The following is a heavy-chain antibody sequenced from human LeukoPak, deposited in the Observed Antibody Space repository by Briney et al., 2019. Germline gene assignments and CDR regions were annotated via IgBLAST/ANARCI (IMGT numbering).Heavy chain of an antibody. V-gene: IGHV4-38-2*02. CDR2: IYHSGST. CDR1: GYSISSGYY. J-gene: IGHJ6*03. Sequence: PSETLSLTCTVSGYSISSGYYWGWIRQPPGKGLEWIGSIYHSGSTNYNPSLKSRVTMSVDTSKNQFSLKLSSVTAADTAVYYCAREGDSRYLYYYYYMDVWGKGTTVTISS. D-gene: IGHD2-21*01. CDR3: AREGDSRYLYYYYYMDV.